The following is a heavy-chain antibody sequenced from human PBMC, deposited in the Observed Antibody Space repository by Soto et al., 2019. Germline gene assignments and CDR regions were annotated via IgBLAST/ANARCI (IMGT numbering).Heavy chain of an antibody. CDR3: ARERARHRAGPYGMDV. D-gene: IGHD3-10*01. J-gene: IGHJ6*02. Sequence: QVQLVESGGGVVQPGRSLRLSCAASGFTFSSYGMHWVRQAPGKGLEWVAVIWYDGSNKYYADSVKGRFTISRDNSKNTLYLQMNSLRAEDTAVYYCARERARHRAGPYGMDVWGQGTTVTVSS. CDR1: GFTFSSYG. CDR2: IWYDGSNK. V-gene: IGHV3-33*01.